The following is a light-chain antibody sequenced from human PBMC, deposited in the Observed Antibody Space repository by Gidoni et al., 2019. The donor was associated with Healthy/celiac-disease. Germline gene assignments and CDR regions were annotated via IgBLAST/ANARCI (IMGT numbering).Light chain of an antibody. CDR2: DVS. J-gene: IGLJ2*01. Sequence: QSALTQHASVSGSPGQSITISCTGTSSDVGGYNDVTWYQQHPGQAPKPMIYDVSNRPSGVSTRFSGSTSGNTASLTISGLQAEDEADYYCSSYTSRVVFGGGTKLNGL. V-gene: IGLV2-14*03. CDR3: SSYTSRVV. CDR1: SSDVGGYND.